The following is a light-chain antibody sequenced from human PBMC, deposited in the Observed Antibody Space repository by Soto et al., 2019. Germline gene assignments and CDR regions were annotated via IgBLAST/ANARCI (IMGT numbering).Light chain of an antibody. CDR1: HDIGRD. V-gene: IGKV1-16*02. Sequence: DIQMTQSPSSLSASVGARVTITCRTSHDIGRDLAWLQQKPGKAPKSLIYDASTLQSGVPSKFSGSGFGTDCTLTISSLHPEDSATYFCQQYKAYPITLGQGTRLEIK. J-gene: IGKJ5*01. CDR2: DAS. CDR3: QQYKAYPIT.